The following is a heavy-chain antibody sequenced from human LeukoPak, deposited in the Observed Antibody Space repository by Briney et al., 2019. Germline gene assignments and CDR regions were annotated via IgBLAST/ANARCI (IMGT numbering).Heavy chain of an antibody. J-gene: IGHJ4*02. V-gene: IGHV3-74*01. D-gene: IGHD5-18*01. Sequence: GGSLRLSCAASGFTFSSYWMHCVPQAPGKGLVWVSRINRDGSSTTYPDSVKGRFTISRDNAKNTLYLQMNSLRAEDTAVYYCARYLRNSHGDFDYWGQGTLVTVSS. CDR1: GFTFSSYW. CDR2: INRDGSST. CDR3: ARYLRNSHGDFDY.